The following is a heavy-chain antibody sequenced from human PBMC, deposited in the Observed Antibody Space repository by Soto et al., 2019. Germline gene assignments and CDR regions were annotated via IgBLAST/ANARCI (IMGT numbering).Heavy chain of an antibody. J-gene: IGHJ4*02. CDR3: AHIPYYDFWSGTGFDY. V-gene: IGHV2-5*02. D-gene: IGHD3-3*01. CDR2: IYWDDDK. Sequence: SGPTLVNPTQTLTLTCTFSGFSLSTSGVGVGWIRQPPGKALEWLALIYWDDDKRYSPSLKSRLTITKDTSKNQVVLTMTNMDPVDTATYYCAHIPYYDFWSGTGFDYWGQGILVTVSS. CDR1: GFSLSTSGVG.